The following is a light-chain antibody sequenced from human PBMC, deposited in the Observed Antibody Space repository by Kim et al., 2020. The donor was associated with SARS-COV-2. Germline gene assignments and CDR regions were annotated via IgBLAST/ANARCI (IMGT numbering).Light chain of an antibody. J-gene: IGKJ5*01. CDR2: DAS. V-gene: IGKV3-11*01. Sequence: LSPGERATRSCRASQSVSSYLAWYQQKPGQAPRLLIYDASNRATGIPARFSGSGSGTDFTLTISSLEPEDFAVYYCQQRSNWPVTFGQGTRLEIK. CDR3: QQRSNWPVT. CDR1: QSVSSY.